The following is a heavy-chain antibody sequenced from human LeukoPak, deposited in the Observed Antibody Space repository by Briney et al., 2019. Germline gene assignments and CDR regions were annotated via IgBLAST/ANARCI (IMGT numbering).Heavy chain of an antibody. V-gene: IGHV4-59*12. D-gene: IGHD6-6*01. Sequence: PSETLSLTCTVSGGSISSYFWSWIRQPPGKGLEWIGYIYHSGSTYYNPSLKSRVTISVDRSKNQFSLKLSSVTAADTAVYYCASGSSSSSFDYWGQGTLVTVSS. CDR2: IYHSGST. CDR3: ASGSSSSSFDY. CDR1: GGSISSYF. J-gene: IGHJ4*02.